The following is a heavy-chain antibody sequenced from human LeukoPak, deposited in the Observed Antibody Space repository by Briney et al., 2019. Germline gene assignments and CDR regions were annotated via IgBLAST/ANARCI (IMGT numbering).Heavy chain of an antibody. Sequence: GASVKVSCKASGYTFTGYYMHWVRQAPGQGLEWMGWINPNSGGTNYAQKFQGRVTMTRDTSISTAYMELSRLRSDDTAVYYCARDPASRSEKKLYDFWSAPLGWGQGTLVTVSS. CDR1: GYTFTGYY. D-gene: IGHD3-3*01. CDR2: INPNSGGT. V-gene: IGHV1-2*02. J-gene: IGHJ4*02. CDR3: ARDPASRSEKKLYDFWSAPLG.